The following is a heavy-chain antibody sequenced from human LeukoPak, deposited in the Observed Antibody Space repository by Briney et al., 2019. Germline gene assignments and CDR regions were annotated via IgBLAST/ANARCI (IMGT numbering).Heavy chain of an antibody. V-gene: IGHV4-34*01. Sequence: SETLSLTCAVYGGSFSCYYWSWIRQPPGKGLEWIGEINHSGSTNYNPSLKSRVAISVDTSKNQFSLKLSSVTAADTAVYYCASPWVRGVITWGQGTLVTVSS. D-gene: IGHD3-10*01. J-gene: IGHJ5*02. CDR2: INHSGST. CDR3: ASPWVRGVIT. CDR1: GGSFSCYY.